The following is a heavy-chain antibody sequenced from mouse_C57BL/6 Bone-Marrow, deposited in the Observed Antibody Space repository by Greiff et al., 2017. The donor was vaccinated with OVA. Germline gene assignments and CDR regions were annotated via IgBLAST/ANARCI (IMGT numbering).Heavy chain of an antibody. J-gene: IGHJ2*01. V-gene: IGHV1-50*01. CDR3: SRSEGFDD. Sequence: QVQLQQPGAELVKPGASVKLSCKASGYTFTSYWMQWVKQRPGQGLEWIGEIDPSDSYTNYNQKFKGKATFTVDTSSSTAYMQLSSLTSEDAAVYYCSRSEGFDDWGKGPTLTVSS. CDR1: GYTFTSYW. CDR2: IDPSDSYT.